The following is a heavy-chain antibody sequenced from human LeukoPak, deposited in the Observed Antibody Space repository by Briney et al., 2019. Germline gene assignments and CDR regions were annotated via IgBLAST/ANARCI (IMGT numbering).Heavy chain of an antibody. CDR3: ARAGGGACTNGIFQHRYMDV. Sequence: GGSLRLSCEASGFNFDDYAMSWVRQAPGRGLEWVSGINWNGGRKGYADSVKGRFTISRLNAKDSLYLQMNTLRVEDTALYYCARAGGGACTNGIFQHRYMDVWGKGTTVTVSS. D-gene: IGHD2-8*01. J-gene: IGHJ6*03. CDR2: INWNGGRK. V-gene: IGHV3-20*04. CDR1: GFNFDDYA.